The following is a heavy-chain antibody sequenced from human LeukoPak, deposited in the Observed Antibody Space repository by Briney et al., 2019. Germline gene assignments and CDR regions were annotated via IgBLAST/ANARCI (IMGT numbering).Heavy chain of an antibody. CDR2: ISSDGSNK. D-gene: IGHD3-22*01. CDR3: ARGVYYDSSGLKGSAFDI. Sequence: PGGSLRLSCTASGFTFSNYGMHWVRQAPGKGLEWVAVISSDGSNKYYADSVKGRFTISRDNSKNTLYLQMNSLRAEDTAVYYCARGVYYDSSGLKGSAFDIWGQGTMVTVSS. CDR1: GFTFSNYG. V-gene: IGHV3-30*19. J-gene: IGHJ3*02.